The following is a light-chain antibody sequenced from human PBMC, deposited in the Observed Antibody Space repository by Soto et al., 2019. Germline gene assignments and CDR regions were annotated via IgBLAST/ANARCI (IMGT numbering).Light chain of an antibody. J-gene: IGKJ1*01. CDR2: KVS. CDR3: MQDTHWTET. CDR1: GSLVYSDGNTY. Sequence: DVVRTRSPLSLPGTLGQPPSISGGSSGSLVYSDGNTYLNWFQQRQGQPPRRXXYKVSNRDSGVPDRFSGSGSGTDGTMKISRVEAEDGGLYDCMQDTHWTETFGQGTKVDIK. V-gene: IGKV2-30*01.